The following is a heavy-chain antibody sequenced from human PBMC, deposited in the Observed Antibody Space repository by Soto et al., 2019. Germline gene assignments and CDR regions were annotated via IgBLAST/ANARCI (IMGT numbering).Heavy chain of an antibody. CDR1: GGSFSGYY. V-gene: IGHV4-34*01. D-gene: IGHD3-10*01. CDR3: AREARGVIPTLYYYYYYGMYV. CDR2: VNHSGST. Sequence: NPSETLSLTCAVYGGSFSGYYWSWIRQPPGKGLEWIGEVNHSGSTNYNPSLKSRVTISVDTSKNQFSLKLSSVTAADTAVYYCAREARGVIPTLYYYYYYGMYVWGQGTTVPVS. J-gene: IGHJ6*02.